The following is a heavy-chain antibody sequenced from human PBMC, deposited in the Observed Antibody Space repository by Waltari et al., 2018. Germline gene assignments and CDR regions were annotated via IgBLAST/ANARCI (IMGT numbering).Heavy chain of an antibody. CDR2: VNSDESST. Sequence: EVQLVESGGGLVQPGGYLSLSWAASGFTFSSRWMHWVRQAPGKGLVWVSHVNSDESSTSYADSVKGRFTISRDNAKNTVYLQMSSLRAEDTAVYYCVRDDSYGFDYWGQGTLVTVSS. V-gene: IGHV3-74*01. CDR1: GFTFSSRW. CDR3: VRDDSYGFDY. D-gene: IGHD5-18*01. J-gene: IGHJ4*02.